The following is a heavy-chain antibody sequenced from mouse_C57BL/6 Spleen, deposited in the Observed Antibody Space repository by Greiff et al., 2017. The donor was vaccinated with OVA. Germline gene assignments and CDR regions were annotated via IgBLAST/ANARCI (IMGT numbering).Heavy chain of an antibody. CDR2: IHPNSGST. Sequence: VQLQQPGAELVKPGASVKLSCKASGYTFTSYWMHWVKQRPGQGLEWIGMIHPNSGSTNYNEKFKSKATLTVDKSSSTAYMQLGSLTSEDSAVYYCARFNWDGYAMDYWGQGTSVTVSS. V-gene: IGHV1-64*01. J-gene: IGHJ4*01. D-gene: IGHD4-1*02. CDR1: GYTFTSYW. CDR3: ARFNWDGYAMDY.